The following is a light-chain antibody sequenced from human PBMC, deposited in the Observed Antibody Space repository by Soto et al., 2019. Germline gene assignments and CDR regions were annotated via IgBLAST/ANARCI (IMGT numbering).Light chain of an antibody. V-gene: IGKV3-11*01. CDR1: QSVSYY. Sequence: EIVLTQSPATLSLSPGQRAALSCRASQSVSYYLAWYQQTPGLAPRLLIYDTSTRATGVPARFSGSGSGTDFTLTISSLEPEDFAVYFCQQRGNWPPTFGQGTKVEIK. CDR3: QQRGNWPPT. J-gene: IGKJ1*01. CDR2: DTS.